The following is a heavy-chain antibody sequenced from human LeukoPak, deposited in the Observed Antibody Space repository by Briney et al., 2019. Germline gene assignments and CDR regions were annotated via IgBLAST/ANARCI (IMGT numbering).Heavy chain of an antibody. Sequence: GGSLRLSCAASGFTVSSNYMSWVRQAPGKGLECVSLIYSGGSTYYTDSVKGRFTISRDNSENTLFLQMNSLTAEDTAVYYCARGLSGYFDYWGQGSLVTVSS. CDR3: ARGLSGYFDY. CDR1: GFTVSSNY. J-gene: IGHJ4*02. CDR2: IYSGGST. V-gene: IGHV3-53*01.